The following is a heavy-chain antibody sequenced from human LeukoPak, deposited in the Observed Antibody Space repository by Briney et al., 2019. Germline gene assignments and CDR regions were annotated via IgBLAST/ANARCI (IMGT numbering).Heavy chain of an antibody. CDR3: ARGILTYYYDSSGYLPFDY. J-gene: IGHJ4*02. V-gene: IGHV3-21*01. Sequence: GGSLRLSCAASGFTFTSYSMNWVRQAPGKGLEWVSSISRSRSYIYYADSVKGRFTISRDNAKNSLYLQMNSLRAEDTAVYYCARGILTYYYDSSGYLPFDYWGQGTLVTVSS. CDR1: GFTFTSYS. CDR2: ISRSRSYI. D-gene: IGHD3-22*01.